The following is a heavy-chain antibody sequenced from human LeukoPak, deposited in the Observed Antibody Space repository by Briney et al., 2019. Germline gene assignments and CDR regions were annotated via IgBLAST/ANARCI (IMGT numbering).Heavy chain of an antibody. CDR1: GFTFSSYS. V-gene: IGHV3-48*01. D-gene: IGHD2-2*03. CDR2: ISSSSSTI. J-gene: IGHJ4*02. CDR3: ATFLGMDIVVVPAAEDY. Sequence: PGGSLRLSCAASGFTFSSYSMNWVRQAPGKGLEWVSYISSSSSTIYYADSVKGRFTISRDNAKNSLYLQMNSLRAEDTAVYYCATFLGMDIVVVPAAEDYWGQGTLVTVSS.